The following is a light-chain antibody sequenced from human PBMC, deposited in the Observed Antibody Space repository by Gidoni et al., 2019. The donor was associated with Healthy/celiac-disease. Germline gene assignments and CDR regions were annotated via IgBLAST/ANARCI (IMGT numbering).Light chain of an antibody. CDR1: SSDVGGYNY. Sequence: QSALTQPASVSGSPGQSITISCTGTSSDVGGYNYVSWYQQHPGKAPKLMTHDVSNRPSGVSNRFSGSKSGNTASLTISGLQAEDEADYYCSSYTSSSPYVFGTGTKVTVL. CDR3: SSYTSSSPYV. J-gene: IGLJ1*01. CDR2: DVS. V-gene: IGLV2-14*03.